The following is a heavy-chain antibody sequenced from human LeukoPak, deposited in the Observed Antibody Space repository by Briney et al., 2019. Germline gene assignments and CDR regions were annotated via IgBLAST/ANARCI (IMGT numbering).Heavy chain of an antibody. CDR1: GFTFSGYG. CDR2: IWSDGSSK. D-gene: IGHD5-12*01. J-gene: IGHJ4*02. CDR3: ARGIYSGYHYFDY. Sequence: GGSLRLSCAASGFTFSGYGMHWVRQPPGKGLEWVAVIWSDGSSKYYEDSVKGRFTISRDNSKNTLYLQMNSLRADDTAVYYCARGIYSGYHYFDYWGRGTLVTVSP. V-gene: IGHV3-33*01.